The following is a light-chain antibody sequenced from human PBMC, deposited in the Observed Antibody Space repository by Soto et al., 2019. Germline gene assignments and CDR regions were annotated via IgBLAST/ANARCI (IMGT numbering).Light chain of an antibody. J-gene: IGKJ1*01. CDR1: QSVSSSY. CDR3: QQYGSSRT. CDR2: GAS. V-gene: IGKV3-20*01. Sequence: EIVLTQSPGPLSLSPREKATNSCRASQSVSSSYLAWYQQKPGQAPRLLIYGASSRATGIPDRFSGSGSGTDFTLTISRLEPEDFAVYYCQQYGSSRTFGQGTKVDIK.